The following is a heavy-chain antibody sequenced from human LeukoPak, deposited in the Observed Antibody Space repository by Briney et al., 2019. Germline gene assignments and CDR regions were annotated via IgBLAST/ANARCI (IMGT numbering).Heavy chain of an antibody. V-gene: IGHV3-73*01. CDR2: IRSKPSSYTT. D-gene: IGHD2-15*01. Sequence: QPGGSLRLSCAASGFTFSSYGMHWVRQASGRGLEWVGLIRSKPSSYTTVYAASVKGRFTISRDDSKNTAYLQMNSLKAEDTAVYYCIRQECSGGSCSYVDYWGQGTLVTVSS. CDR1: GFTFSSYG. J-gene: IGHJ4*02. CDR3: IRQECSGGSCSYVDY.